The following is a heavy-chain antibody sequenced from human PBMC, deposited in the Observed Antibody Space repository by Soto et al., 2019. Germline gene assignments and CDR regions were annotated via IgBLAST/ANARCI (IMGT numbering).Heavy chain of an antibody. V-gene: IGHV1-2*04. Sequence: ASVKVSCKASGYSFTDYHIHWVRQAPGQGLEWLGRINPKSGGTSTAQKFQGWVTMTTDTSISTASMELTRLTSDDTAIYYCARGDSTDCSNGECSFFYNHAMEVWGQGTTVTVSS. J-gene: IGHJ6*02. CDR3: ARGDSTDCSNGECSFFYNHAMEV. CDR2: INPKSGGT. CDR1: GYSFTDYH. D-gene: IGHD2-8*01.